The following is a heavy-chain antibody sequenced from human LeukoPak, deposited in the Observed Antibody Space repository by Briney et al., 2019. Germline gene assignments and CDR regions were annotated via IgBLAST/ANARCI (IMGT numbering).Heavy chain of an antibody. Sequence: GGSLRLSCAASGFTFSDSWMHWVRQAPGEGLVWVSRINSDGSITIYADSVKGRFTISRDNAKNTVYLEMNSLSVEDTATYYCIRDFRSADLWGQGTLVTVTS. CDR2: INSDGSIT. CDR1: GFTFSDSW. V-gene: IGHV3-74*01. J-gene: IGHJ5*02. CDR3: IRDFRSADL.